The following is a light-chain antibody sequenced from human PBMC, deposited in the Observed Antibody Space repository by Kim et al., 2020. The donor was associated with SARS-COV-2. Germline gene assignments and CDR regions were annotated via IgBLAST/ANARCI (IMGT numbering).Light chain of an antibody. CDR3: QQYDKWPLT. J-gene: IGKJ4*01. Sequence: VSPGERAPLSCRARQSANSNLAWYQQKPVQAPRLLIYDASTRATDIPARFSGSGSGTDFTLTITCLQPEDFAVDYCQQYDKWPLTFGGGTKVEIK. V-gene: IGKV3-15*01. CDR2: DAS. CDR1: QSANSN.